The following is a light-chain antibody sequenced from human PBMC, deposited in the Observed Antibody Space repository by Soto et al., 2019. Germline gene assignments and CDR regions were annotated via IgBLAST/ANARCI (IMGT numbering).Light chain of an antibody. CDR1: SSNIGSNP. J-gene: IGLJ3*02. CDR2: SSN. V-gene: IGLV1-44*01. CDR3: AAWIDSLNAWV. Sequence: QSALPQPPSASGTPGQTVTTTCSGSSSNIGSNPVNWYQQLPGAAPKLLIYSSNQRPSGVPDRISGAKSGTSASLAISGLQSADEAVYYCAAWIDSLNAWVFGGGTKVTVL.